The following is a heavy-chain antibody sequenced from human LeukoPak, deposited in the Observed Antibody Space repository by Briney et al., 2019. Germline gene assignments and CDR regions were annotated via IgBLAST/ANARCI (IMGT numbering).Heavy chain of an antibody. V-gene: IGHV3-48*03. CDR2: IRISDSRT. CDR3: ARSFHF. CDR1: GFTFSSQE. Sequence: GGSLRLSCEFSGFTFSSQEVNWVRQDPGKGLQWVSHIRISDSRTYYADSVKGRFIISRDNAKNSVDLQMNSLRAEDTAVYYCARSFHFWGQGILVTVSS. J-gene: IGHJ4*02.